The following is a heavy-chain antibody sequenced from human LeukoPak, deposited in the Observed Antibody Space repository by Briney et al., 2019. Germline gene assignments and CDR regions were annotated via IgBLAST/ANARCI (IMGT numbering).Heavy chain of an antibody. CDR1: GYTFTSYA. CDR2: INAGNGNT. V-gene: IGHV1-3*03. D-gene: IGHD6-13*01. J-gene: IGHJ1*01. CDR3: ARAGIAAARGNEYFQH. Sequence: GASVKVSCKASGYTFTSYAMHWVRQAPGQRLEWMGWINAGNGNTKYSQEFQGRVTITRDTSASTAYMELSSLRSEDMAVYYCARAGIAAARGNEYFQHWGQGTLVTVSS.